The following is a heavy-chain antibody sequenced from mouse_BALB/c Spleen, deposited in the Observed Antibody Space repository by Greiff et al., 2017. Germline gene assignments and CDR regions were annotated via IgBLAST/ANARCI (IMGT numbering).Heavy chain of an antibody. V-gene: IGHV1S22*01. CDR1: GYTFTSYW. Sequence: LQQPGSELVRPGASVKLSCKASGYTFTSYWMHWVKQRPGQGLEWIGNIYPGSGSTNYDEKFKSKATLTVDTSSSTAYMQLSSLTSEDSAVYDCTTFPDSSGYAKDYWGQGTSVTVAS. CDR2: IYPGSGST. CDR3: TTFPDSSGYAKDY. J-gene: IGHJ4*01. D-gene: IGHD3-2*01.